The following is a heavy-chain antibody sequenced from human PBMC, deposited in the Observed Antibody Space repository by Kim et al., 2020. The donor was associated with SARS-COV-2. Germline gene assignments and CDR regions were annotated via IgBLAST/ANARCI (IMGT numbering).Heavy chain of an antibody. V-gene: IGHV5-10-1*01. CDR1: GYSFTSYW. Sequence: GESLKISCKGSGYSFTSYWISWVRQMPGKGLEWMGRIDPSDSYTNYSPSFQAHATISADKSISTAYLQWSSLKASDTAMYYCSKHPMYSSSWYRADNWFDPWGQGTLVTVSS. J-gene: IGHJ5*02. CDR2: IDPSDSYT. CDR3: SKHPMYSSSWYRADNWFDP. D-gene: IGHD6-13*01.